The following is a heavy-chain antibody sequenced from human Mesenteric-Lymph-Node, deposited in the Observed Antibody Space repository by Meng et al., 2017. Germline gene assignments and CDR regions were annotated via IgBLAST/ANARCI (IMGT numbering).Heavy chain of an antibody. Sequence: QGERQESGPGLLKPSGPLSLTCAVSGGSIDSSNWWSWVRQPPGKGMEWIGYIYYSGSTYYNPSLRSRITISVDTSKNQFSLRLRSVTAADTAVYYCARVGWRQWSFDLWGRGTLVTVSS. V-gene: IGHV4-4*02. D-gene: IGHD5-18*01. CDR2: IYYSGST. CDR1: GGSIDSSNW. CDR3: ARVGWRQWSFDL. J-gene: IGHJ2*01.